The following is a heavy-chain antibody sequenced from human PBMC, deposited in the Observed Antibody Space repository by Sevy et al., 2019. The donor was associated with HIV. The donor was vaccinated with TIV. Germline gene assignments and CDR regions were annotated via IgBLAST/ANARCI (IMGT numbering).Heavy chain of an antibody. D-gene: IGHD2-2*02. CDR2: SIPIFVTP. CDR1: GGTFSSYG. CDR3: ARDLGPAAILDAFDI. V-gene: IGHV1-69*13. J-gene: IGHJ3*02. Sequence: ASVKVSCKASGGTFSSYGINWVRQAPGQGLEWMGRSIPIFVTPNCAQKFQGRVTITADESTSTAYMELSSLRSEDTAVYYCARDLGPAAILDAFDIWGQGTMVTVSS.